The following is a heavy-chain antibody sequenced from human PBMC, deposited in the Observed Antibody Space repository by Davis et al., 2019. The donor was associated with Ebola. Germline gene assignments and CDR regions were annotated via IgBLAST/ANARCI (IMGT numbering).Heavy chain of an antibody. CDR1: GYTFTSYA. D-gene: IGHD6-19*01. CDR2: INAGNGNT. Sequence: AASVKVSCKASGYTFTSYAMHWVRQAPGQRLEWMGWINAGNGNTKYSQKFQGRVTITRDTSASTAYMELSSLRSEDTAVYYCAREEAVAGSFDSWGQGTLVTVSS. J-gene: IGHJ4*02. CDR3: AREEAVAGSFDS. V-gene: IGHV1-3*01.